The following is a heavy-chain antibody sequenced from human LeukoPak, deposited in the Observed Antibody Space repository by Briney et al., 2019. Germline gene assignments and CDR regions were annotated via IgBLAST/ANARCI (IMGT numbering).Heavy chain of an antibody. Sequence: GGSLSLSCVASGYTFSLYEMRWVPHAPGKGLVGIASITGRGGSTYYADSVKGGFTISRDNSNNTLYLQMNSLRAEDTAVYYCARKPVLLWFGEPFDYWGQGTLVTVPS. D-gene: IGHD3-10*01. CDR3: ARKPVLLWFGEPFDY. CDR1: GYTFSLYE. CDR2: ITGRGGST. V-gene: IGHV3-23*01. J-gene: IGHJ4*02.